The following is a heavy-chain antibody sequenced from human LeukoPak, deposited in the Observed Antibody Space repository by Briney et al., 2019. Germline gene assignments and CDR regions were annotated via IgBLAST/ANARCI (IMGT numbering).Heavy chain of an antibody. CDR2: ISYDGSNK. Sequence: PGRSLRLSCAASGFTFSSYGMHWVRQAPGKGLEWVAVISYDGSNKYYADSMKGRFTISRDNSKNTLYLQMNSLRAEDTAVYYCATVVPAARPDYWGQGTLVTVSS. D-gene: IGHD2-2*01. CDR3: ATVVPAARPDY. CDR1: GFTFSSYG. V-gene: IGHV3-30*03. J-gene: IGHJ4*02.